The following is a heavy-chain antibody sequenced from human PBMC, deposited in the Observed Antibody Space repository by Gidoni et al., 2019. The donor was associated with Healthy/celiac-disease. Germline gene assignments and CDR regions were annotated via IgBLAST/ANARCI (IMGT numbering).Heavy chain of an antibody. Sequence: EVQLLESGGGLVQPGGSLRLSCAASGFTFRSDARSWVRQAPGKGLEWVSAISGSGGSTYYADSVKGRFTISRDNSKNTLYLQMNSLRAEDTAVYYCAKGYFGSGSLGAFDYWGQGTLVTVSS. CDR3: AKGYFGSGSLGAFDY. J-gene: IGHJ4*02. CDR1: GFTFRSDA. D-gene: IGHD1-26*01. CDR2: ISGSGGST. V-gene: IGHV3-23*01.